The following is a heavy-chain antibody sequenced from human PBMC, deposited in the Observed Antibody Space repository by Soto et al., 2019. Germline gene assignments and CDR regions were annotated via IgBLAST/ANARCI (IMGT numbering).Heavy chain of an antibody. CDR3: ARDASGAFDY. D-gene: IGHD6-19*01. J-gene: IGHJ4*02. CDR1: GFTVSNS. V-gene: IGHV3-53*01. Sequence: PGGSLRLSCAAAGFTVSNSVIWVRQAPGKGLECVSFIHSDGSTHYTDSVRGRFTISRDNSKNTLYLQMDRLRVDDTAVYFCARDASGAFDYWGQGTLVTVSS. CDR2: IHSDGST.